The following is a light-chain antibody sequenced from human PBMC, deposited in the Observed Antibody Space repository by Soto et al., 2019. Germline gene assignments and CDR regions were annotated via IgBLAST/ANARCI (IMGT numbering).Light chain of an antibody. J-gene: IGKJ4*01. V-gene: IGKV4-1*01. CDR3: QQYFSNPRT. CDR1: QSILYSSNNKNY. Sequence: DIVMTQSPDSLAVSLFERATINCKSSQSILYSSNNKNYLTWYQQKPGQPPKLLIYWASTRESGVPDRFTGSGSGTDFTLTISSLQAEDVAVYYCQQYFSNPRTFGGGTKVDIK. CDR2: WAS.